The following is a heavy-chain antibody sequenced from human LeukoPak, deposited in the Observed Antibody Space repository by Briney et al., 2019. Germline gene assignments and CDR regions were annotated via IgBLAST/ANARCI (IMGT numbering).Heavy chain of an antibody. CDR1: GFTFSSYA. CDR2: ISGSGGST. V-gene: IGHV3-23*01. J-gene: IGHJ4*02. D-gene: IGHD3-16*01. CDR3: AKDGGGGIYYFDY. Sequence: GGSLRLSCAASGFTFSSYAMSWVRQSPGKGLEWVSAISGSGGSTYYADSVKGRFTISRDNSKNTLYLQMNSLRAEDTAVYYCAKDGGGGIYYFDYWGQGTLVTVSS.